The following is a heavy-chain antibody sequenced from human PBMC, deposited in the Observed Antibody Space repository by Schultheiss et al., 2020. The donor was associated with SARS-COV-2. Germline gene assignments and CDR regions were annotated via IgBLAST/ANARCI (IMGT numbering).Heavy chain of an antibody. CDR3: ARIARDRGYPDSGAPDY. J-gene: IGHJ4*02. V-gene: IGHV4-59*01. D-gene: IGHD5-12*01. CDR1: GGSISRYY. CDR2: IYYSGST. Sequence: SETLSLTCTVSGGSISRYYWSWIRQPPGKGLEWIGYIYYSGSTNYNPSLKSRVTISVDTSKNQFSLKLSSVTAADTAVYYCARIARDRGYPDSGAPDYWGQGTLVPVSS.